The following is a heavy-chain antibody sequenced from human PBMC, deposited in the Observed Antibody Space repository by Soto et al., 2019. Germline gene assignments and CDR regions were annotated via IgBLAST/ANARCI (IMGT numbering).Heavy chain of an antibody. CDR3: ARVYGSGSSYYYGMDV. CDR1: GFTFSSYG. J-gene: IGHJ6*02. V-gene: IGHV3-33*01. Sequence: QVQLVESGGGVVQPGRSLRLCCAASGFTFSSYGMHWVRQAPGKGLEWVAVIWYDGSNKYYADSVKGRFTISRDNSKNTLYLQMNSLRAEDTAVYYCARVYGSGSSYYYGMDVWGQGTTVTVSS. CDR2: IWYDGSNK. D-gene: IGHD3-10*01.